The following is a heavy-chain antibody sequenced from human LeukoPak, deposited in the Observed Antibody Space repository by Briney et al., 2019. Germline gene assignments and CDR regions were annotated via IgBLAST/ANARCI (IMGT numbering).Heavy chain of an antibody. J-gene: IGHJ4*02. V-gene: IGHV3-7*01. D-gene: IGHD6-19*01. CDR3: SRNRGWFNFDY. CDR1: GFTFSGYW. Sequence: GGSLILSCAASGFTFSGYWMSWVREAPGKGLEWVANIKPDGGEKDYVDSVKGRFTISRDNAKNSLSLQMNSLRAEDTALYYCSRNRGWFNFDYWGQGTLVPVSS. CDR2: IKPDGGEK.